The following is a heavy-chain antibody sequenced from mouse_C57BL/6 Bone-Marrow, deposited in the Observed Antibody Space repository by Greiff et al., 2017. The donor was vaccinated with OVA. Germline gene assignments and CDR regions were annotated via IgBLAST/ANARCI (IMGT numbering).Heavy chain of an antibody. CDR3: TRANYYGTLFDY. CDR2: ISSGGDYI. CDR1: GFTFSSYA. V-gene: IGHV5-9-1*02. D-gene: IGHD1-1*01. Sequence: DVQLVESGEGLVKPGGSLKLSCAASGFTFSSYAMSWVRQTPEKRLEWVAYISSGGDYIYYADTVKGRFTISRDNARNTLYLQMSSLKSEDTAMYYCTRANYYGTLFDYWGQGTTLTVSS. J-gene: IGHJ2*01.